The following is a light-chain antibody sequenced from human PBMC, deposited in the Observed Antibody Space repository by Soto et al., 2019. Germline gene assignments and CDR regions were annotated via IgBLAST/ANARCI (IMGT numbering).Light chain of an antibody. CDR1: QSVSSN. J-gene: IGKJ1*01. CDR3: QQYNDWWT. Sequence: THCFRASQSVSSNLTWYQQKPGQAPRLLIYGASTRATGVPARFSGSGSGTEFTLTISSLPSEDFAVYYCQQYNDWWTFGQGTKVDIK. CDR2: GAS. V-gene: IGKV3-15*01.